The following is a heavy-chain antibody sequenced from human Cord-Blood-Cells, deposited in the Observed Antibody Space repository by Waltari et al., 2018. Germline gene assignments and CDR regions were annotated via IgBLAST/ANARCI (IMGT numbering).Heavy chain of an antibody. CDR3: ARGGGSGYYYDY. Sequence: EVQLVASGGGLVQPGGSLRLSCAASGFTFSSSTLNGVRQAPGKGLEWVSSISSSSSYIYYADSVKGRFTISRDNAKNSLYLQMNSLRAEDTAVYYCARGGGSGYYYDYWGQGTLVTVSS. CDR1: GFTFSSST. V-gene: IGHV3-21*01. CDR2: ISSSSSYI. D-gene: IGHD3-22*01. J-gene: IGHJ4*02.